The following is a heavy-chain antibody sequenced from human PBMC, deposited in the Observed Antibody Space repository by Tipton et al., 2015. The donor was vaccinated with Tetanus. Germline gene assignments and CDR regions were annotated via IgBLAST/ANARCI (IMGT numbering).Heavy chain of an antibody. CDR2: IRDNGNS. D-gene: IGHD2/OR15-2a*01. J-gene: IGHJ4*02. CDR3: ARGTFHAFDF. V-gene: IGHV4-31*01. Sequence: GLVKPSETLSLTCTVSGGSINSGGHFWTWIRQRTGKGLEWIGHIRDNGNSYANPSLSGQVTMSVDTRKNQFSLNLTSMSVADTATYYCARGTFHAFDFWGQGVQVTVSS. CDR1: GGSINSGGHF.